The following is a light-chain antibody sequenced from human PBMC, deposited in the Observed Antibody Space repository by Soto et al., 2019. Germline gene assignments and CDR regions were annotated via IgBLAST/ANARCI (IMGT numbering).Light chain of an antibody. CDR2: GTS. J-gene: IGKJ1*01. Sequence: DTQMTQSPSSLSASVGDRVTITCRTSQSLTNYLNWYQQKPGEAPKLLIYGTSYLQSGVPSRFSGSGSGTDFTLTISSLQREDFATYYCQQSDGALWTFGRGTKVEIK. V-gene: IGKV1-39*01. CDR3: QQSDGALWT. CDR1: QSLTNY.